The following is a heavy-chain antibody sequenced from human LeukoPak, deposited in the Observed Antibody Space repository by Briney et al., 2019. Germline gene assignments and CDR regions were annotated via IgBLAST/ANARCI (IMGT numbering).Heavy chain of an antibody. D-gene: IGHD6-19*01. Sequence: SETLSLTCAVSGYSISSGYYWGWIPQPPGKGLEWIGSIYHSGSTYYNPSLKSRVTISVDTSKNQFSLKLSSVTAADTAVYYCARRQQWLVGFDYWGQGTLVTVSS. V-gene: IGHV4-38-2*01. J-gene: IGHJ4*02. CDR3: ARRQQWLVGFDY. CDR1: GYSISSGYY. CDR2: IYHSGST.